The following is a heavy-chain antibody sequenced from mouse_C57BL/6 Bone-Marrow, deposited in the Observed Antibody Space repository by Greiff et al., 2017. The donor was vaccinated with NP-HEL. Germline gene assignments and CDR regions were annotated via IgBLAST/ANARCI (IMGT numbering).Heavy chain of an antibody. Sequence: VQGVESGPGLVAPSQSLSITCTVSGFSLTSYGVSWVRQPPGKGLEWLGVIWGDGSTNYHSALISRLSISKDNSKSQVFLKLNSLQTDDTATYYCAKPFITTVVAPDDWYFDVWGTGTTVTVSS. CDR2: IWGDGST. CDR1: GFSLTSYG. CDR3: AKPFITTVVAPDDWYFDV. V-gene: IGHV2-3*01. J-gene: IGHJ1*03. D-gene: IGHD1-1*01.